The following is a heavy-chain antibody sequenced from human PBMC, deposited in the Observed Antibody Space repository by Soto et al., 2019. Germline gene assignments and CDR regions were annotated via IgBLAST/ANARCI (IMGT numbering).Heavy chain of an antibody. Sequence: EVQLVESGGGLVQPGGSLKLSCAASGFTFSGSAMHWVRQASGKGLEWVGRIRSKANSYATAYAASVKGRFTISRDDSKNTANLQRNSLNTEDAAVYSCTRGGGGYCSGGSCYHTTPYDYWGQGTLVTVSS. V-gene: IGHV3-73*02. CDR1: GFTFSGSA. CDR2: IRSKANSYAT. CDR3: TRGGGGYCSGGSCYHTTPYDY. J-gene: IGHJ4*02. D-gene: IGHD2-15*01.